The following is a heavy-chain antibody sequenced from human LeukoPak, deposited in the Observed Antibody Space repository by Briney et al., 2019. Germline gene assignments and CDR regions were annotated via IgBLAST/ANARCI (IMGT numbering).Heavy chain of an antibody. D-gene: IGHD2-21*01. Sequence: GGSLRLSCAASGFTFDDYAMTWVRQAPGKGLEWVSTISGSGLYRYYADSVKGRFTISRDNFNNTLYLRMNTLRAEDTAVYYCAKVSLPIVMVISAALGYFDHWGQGTLVIGSS. V-gene: IGHV3-23*01. J-gene: IGHJ4*02. CDR3: AKVSLPIVMVISAALGYFDH. CDR2: ISGSGLYR. CDR1: GFTFDDYA.